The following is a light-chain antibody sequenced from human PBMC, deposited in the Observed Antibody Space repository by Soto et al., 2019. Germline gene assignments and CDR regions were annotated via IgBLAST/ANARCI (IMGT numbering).Light chain of an antibody. V-gene: IGKV1-5*03. CDR1: QSISSW. Sequence: EIQRTQSPATLSASVGDRVTITCRASQSISSWLVWYQQKPGKAPKLLIYKASSLESGVPSRFSGSGSGTEFTLTISSLHPDDFATYYCQQYNSYLTWTFGQGTKVDI. CDR3: QQYNSYLTWT. CDR2: KAS. J-gene: IGKJ1*01.